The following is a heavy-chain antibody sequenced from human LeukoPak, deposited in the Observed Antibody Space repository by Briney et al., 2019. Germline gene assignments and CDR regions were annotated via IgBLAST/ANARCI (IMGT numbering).Heavy chain of an antibody. CDR1: GYTFTSYG. J-gene: IGHJ4*02. Sequence: ASVKVSCKASGYTFTSYGISWVRQAPGQGLEWMGWISAYNGNTNYAQRLQGRVTMTTDTSTSTAYMELRSLRSDDTAVYYCARDYRVTFGGVIVPSPLDYWGQGTLVTVSS. CDR3: ARDYRVTFGGVIVPSPLDY. D-gene: IGHD3-16*02. CDR2: ISAYNGNT. V-gene: IGHV1-18*01.